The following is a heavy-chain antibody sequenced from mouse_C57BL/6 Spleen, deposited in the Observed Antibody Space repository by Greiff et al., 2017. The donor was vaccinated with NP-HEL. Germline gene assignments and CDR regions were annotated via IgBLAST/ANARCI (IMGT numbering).Heavy chain of an antibody. V-gene: IGHV1-59*01. CDR3: ARPDYYGSSKDGDAMDY. CDR2: IDPSDSYT. Sequence: QVQLQQSGAELVRPGTSVKLSCKASGYTFTSYWMHWVKQRPGQGLEWIGVIDPSDSYTNYNQKFKGKATLTVDTSSSTAYMQLSSLTSEDSAVYYCARPDYYGSSKDGDAMDYWGQGTSVTVSS. CDR1: GYTFTSYW. J-gene: IGHJ4*01. D-gene: IGHD1-1*01.